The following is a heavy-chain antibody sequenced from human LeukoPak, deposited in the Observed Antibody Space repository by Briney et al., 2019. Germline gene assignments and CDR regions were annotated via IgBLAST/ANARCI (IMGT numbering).Heavy chain of an antibody. Sequence: ASVKVSCKASGYTFTSYGISWVRQAPGQGLERMGWISAYNGNTNYAQKLQGRVTMTTDTSTSTAYMELRSLRSDDTAVYYCARDLEWELRPGTFDYWGQGTLVTVSS. V-gene: IGHV1-18*01. J-gene: IGHJ4*02. CDR3: ARDLEWELRPGTFDY. CDR2: ISAYNGNT. D-gene: IGHD1-26*01. CDR1: GYTFTSYG.